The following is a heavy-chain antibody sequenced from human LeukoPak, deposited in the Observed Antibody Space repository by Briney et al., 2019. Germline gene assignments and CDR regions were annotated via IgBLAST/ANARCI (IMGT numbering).Heavy chain of an antibody. CDR1: GFTFSIYE. CDR2: IGSSDSTT. J-gene: IGHJ6*04. CDR3: AELGITMIGGV. Sequence: LPGGSLRLSCVASGFTFSIYEMNWVRQSPGKGLEWLSYIGSSDSTTHYADSVKGRFTISRDNAKNSLYLQMNSLRAEDTAVYYCAELGITMIGGVWGKGTTVTISS. V-gene: IGHV3-48*03. D-gene: IGHD3-10*02.